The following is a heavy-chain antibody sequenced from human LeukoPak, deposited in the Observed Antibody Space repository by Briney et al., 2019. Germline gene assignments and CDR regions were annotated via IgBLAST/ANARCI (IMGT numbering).Heavy chain of an antibody. D-gene: IGHD5-18*01. Sequence: GGSLRLSCAASGFTFSSYAMSWVRQAPWKGLEWVSAISGFVYNIYYADSVQGRFTISRDNPKNTLYLQMNSLRAEDTAVYYCVKDLQGGNNYGSIFGYFDYWGQGTLVTVSS. V-gene: IGHV3-23*01. CDR1: GFTFSSYA. CDR2: ISGFVYNI. J-gene: IGHJ4*02. CDR3: VKDLQGGNNYGSIFGYFDY.